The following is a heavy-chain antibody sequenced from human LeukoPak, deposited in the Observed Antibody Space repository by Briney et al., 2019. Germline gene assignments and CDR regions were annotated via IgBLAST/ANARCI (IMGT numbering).Heavy chain of an antibody. CDR1: GGSISSSSYY. CDR2: IYTSGSP. CDR3: ARDRGDILTGYIDY. J-gene: IGHJ4*02. Sequence: SETLSLTCTVSGGSISSSSYYWSWIRQPAGKGLEWIGRIYTSGSPHYNPSLKSRVTISVETSKNQFSLKLSSVTAADTAVYYCARDRGDILTGYIDYWGQGTLVTVSS. V-gene: IGHV4-61*02. D-gene: IGHD3-9*01.